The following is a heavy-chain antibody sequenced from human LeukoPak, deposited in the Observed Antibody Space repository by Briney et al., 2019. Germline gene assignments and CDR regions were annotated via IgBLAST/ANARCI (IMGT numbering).Heavy chain of an antibody. CDR1: GFTFSNSW. J-gene: IGHJ4*02. CDR2: INSDGHTT. CDR3: ASGYGDYVDY. D-gene: IGHD4-17*01. Sequence: PGGSLRLSCAASGFTFSNSWMHWVRQAPGKALVWVSRINSDGHTTSYADSVKGRFTVSRDNSKNTLYLQMSSLRAEDTAVYYCASGYGDYVDYWGQGTLVTVSS. V-gene: IGHV3-74*01.